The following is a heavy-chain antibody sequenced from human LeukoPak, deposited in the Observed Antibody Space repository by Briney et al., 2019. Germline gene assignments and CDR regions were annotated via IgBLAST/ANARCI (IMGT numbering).Heavy chain of an antibody. CDR1: GYSLTELT. Sequence: GASVKVSCKVSGYSLTELTTYWVRQAPGKGLEWMGGFDPEDGETIYAQKFQGRVTMTEDTSTDTVYMELSSLRSEDTAVYYCVTDDGIGVTGTLGYWGQGTPVTVSS. V-gene: IGHV1-24*01. CDR2: FDPEDGET. CDR3: VTDDGIGVTGTLGY. D-gene: IGHD6-19*01. J-gene: IGHJ4*02.